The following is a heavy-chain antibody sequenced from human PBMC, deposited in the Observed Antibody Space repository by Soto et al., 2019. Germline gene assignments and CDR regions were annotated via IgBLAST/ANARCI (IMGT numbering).Heavy chain of an antibody. CDR2: ISYDGSNK. J-gene: IGHJ4*02. CDR1: GFTFSSYA. CDR3: ARDRLGSWNYAGY. V-gene: IGHV3-30-3*01. D-gene: IGHD1-26*01. Sequence: QVQLVESGGGVVQPGRSLRLSCAASGFTFSSYAMHWVRQAPGKGLEWVAVISYDGSNKYYADSVKGRFTISRDNSKNTLYLQMNSLRAEDTAVYYCARDRLGSWNYAGYWGQGTLVTVSS.